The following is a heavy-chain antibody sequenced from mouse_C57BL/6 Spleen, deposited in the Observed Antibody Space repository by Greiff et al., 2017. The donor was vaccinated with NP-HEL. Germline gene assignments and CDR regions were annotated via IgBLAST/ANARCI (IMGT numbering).Heavy chain of an antibody. CDR1: GFTFSSYA. D-gene: IGHD2-5*01. J-gene: IGHJ2*01. Sequence: EVKLMESGGGLVKPGGSLKLSCAASGFTFSSYAMSWVRQTPEKRLEWVATISDGGSYTYYPDNVKGRFTISRDNAKNNLYLQMSHLKSEDTAMYYCARDPYSNYFDYWGQGTTLTVSS. CDR2: ISDGGSYT. V-gene: IGHV5-4*01. CDR3: ARDPYSNYFDY.